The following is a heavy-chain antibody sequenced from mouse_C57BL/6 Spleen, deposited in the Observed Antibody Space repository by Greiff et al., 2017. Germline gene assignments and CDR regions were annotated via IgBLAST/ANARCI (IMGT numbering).Heavy chain of an antibody. V-gene: IGHV14-2*01. CDR1: GFNIKDYY. D-gene: IGHD1-1*01. CDR3: ARGDYYGSSYVVVSV. Sequence: EVKVVESGAELVKPGASVKLSCTASGFNIKDYYMHWVKQRTEQGLEWIGRIDPEDGETKYDPKFQGKATITADTSSNTAYLQLSSLTSEDTAVYYCARGDYYGSSYVVVSVWGTGTTVTVSS. CDR2: IDPEDGET. J-gene: IGHJ1*03.